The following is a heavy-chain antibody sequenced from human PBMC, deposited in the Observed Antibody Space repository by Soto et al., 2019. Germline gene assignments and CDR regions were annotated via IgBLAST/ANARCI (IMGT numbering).Heavy chain of an antibody. CDR3: ARDFGVVLLDYYYYYMDV. CDR1: GGSFSGYY. Sequence: SETLCPTCAVYGGSFSGYYWSWIRPPPGKGLEWIGEINHSGSTNYNPSLKSRVTISVDTSKNQFSLKLSSVTAADTAVYYCARDFGVVLLDYYYYYMDVWGKGTTVTVSS. V-gene: IGHV4-34*01. J-gene: IGHJ6*03. CDR2: INHSGST. D-gene: IGHD3-3*01.